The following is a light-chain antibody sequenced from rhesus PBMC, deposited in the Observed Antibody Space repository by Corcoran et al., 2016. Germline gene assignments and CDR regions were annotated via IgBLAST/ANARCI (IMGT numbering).Light chain of an antibody. CDR1: QSVSSY. CDR2: GAS. Sequence: EIVMTQSPATLALSPGERATLSCRASQSVSSYLDWYQQKPGQAPRLLIYGASSRATALPDRFSGRGSGTEFTLTISSLEPEDVVVYFCLQSSNWPLTFGGGTKVEIK. CDR3: LQSSNWPLT. J-gene: IGKJ4*01. V-gene: IGKV3-24*04.